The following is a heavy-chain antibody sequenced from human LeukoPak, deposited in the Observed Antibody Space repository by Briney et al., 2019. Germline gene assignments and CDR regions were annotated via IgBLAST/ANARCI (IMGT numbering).Heavy chain of an antibody. Sequence: QPWGALRLSCAASGFTFSSYAMSWVRQAPGKGLEWVSAISGSGGSTYYADSVKGRFTISRDNSKNTLYLQMNSLRAEDTAVYYCAKGRPSYYYDSSGTHAFDIWGQGTMVTVSS. CDR1: GFTFSSYA. V-gene: IGHV3-23*01. CDR2: ISGSGGST. D-gene: IGHD3-22*01. J-gene: IGHJ3*02. CDR3: AKGRPSYYYDSSGTHAFDI.